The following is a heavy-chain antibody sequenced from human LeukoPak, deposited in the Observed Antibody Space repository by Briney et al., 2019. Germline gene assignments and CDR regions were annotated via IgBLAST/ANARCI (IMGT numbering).Heavy chain of an antibody. J-gene: IGHJ6*02. CDR3: ARDRYRQWLAPPNYYGMDV. Sequence: ASVKVSCKPSGYTFTSYGISWVRQAPGQGLDWMGWINAYNGNTNYAQKVEGRVTMTTDTSTSTAYMELRSLRSDDTAVYYCARDRYRQWLAPPNYYGMDVWGQGTTVTVSS. D-gene: IGHD6-19*01. CDR2: INAYNGNT. CDR1: GYTFTSYG. V-gene: IGHV1-18*01.